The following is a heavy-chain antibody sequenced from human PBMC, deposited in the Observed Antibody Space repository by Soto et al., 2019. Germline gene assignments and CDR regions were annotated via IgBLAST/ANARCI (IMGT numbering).Heavy chain of an antibody. V-gene: IGHV1-8*01. CDR3: ARERSAAGTGWFDP. CDR2: MNPNSGNT. J-gene: IGHJ5*02. Sequence: QVQLVQSGAEVKKPGASVKVSCKASGYTFTSYDINWVRQATGQGLEWMGWMNPNSGNTGYAQKFQGRVTMTRNTSISTAYMELSSLRSEDTAVYFCARERSAAGTGWFDPWGKGTLVTVSS. D-gene: IGHD6-13*01. CDR1: GYTFTSYD.